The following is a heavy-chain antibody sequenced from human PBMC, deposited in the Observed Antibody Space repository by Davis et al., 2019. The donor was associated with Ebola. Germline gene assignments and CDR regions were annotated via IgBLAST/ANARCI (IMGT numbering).Heavy chain of an antibody. V-gene: IGHV4-61*08. J-gene: IGHJ4*02. D-gene: IGHD3-22*01. CDR1: GGSISSGGYY. CDR3: ARASSYYFDSSSYYPFDQ. CDR2: IYYSGST. Sequence: SETLSLTCSVSGGSISSGGYYWSWIRQHPGKGLEWIGYIYYSGSTNYNPSLKSRVAMSVDTSRNQFSLTLSSVTAADTAVYYCARASSYYFDSSSYYPFDQWGQGTLVTVSS.